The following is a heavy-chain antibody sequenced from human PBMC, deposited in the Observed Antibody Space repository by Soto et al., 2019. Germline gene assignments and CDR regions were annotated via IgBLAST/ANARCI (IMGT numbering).Heavy chain of an antibody. D-gene: IGHD4-17*01. CDR2: IYYSGST. CDR1: GGSISSSSYY. CDR3: ATLPLRPNDAFDI. J-gene: IGHJ3*02. V-gene: IGHV4-39*01. Sequence: QLQLQVSGPGLVKPSETLSLTCTVSGGSISSSSYYWGWIRQPPGKGLEWIGSIYYSGSTYYIPNLTRRVTITVDTSKIQFSLKLSSVTAADTAVYYCATLPLRPNDAFDIWGQGTMVTVSS.